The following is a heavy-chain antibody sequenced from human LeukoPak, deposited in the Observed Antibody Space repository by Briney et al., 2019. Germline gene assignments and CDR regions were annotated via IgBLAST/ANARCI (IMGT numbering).Heavy chain of an antibody. J-gene: IGHJ3*02. D-gene: IGHD5-18*01. CDR3: AKNVDTAIVAPRAFDI. V-gene: IGHV3-23*01. CDR2: ISGSGGST. Sequence: GGSLRLSCAASGFTFSSYAMSWVRQAPGKGLEWVSAISGSGGSTYYADSVKGRFTISRDSSKNTLFLQMNSLRAEDTAVYYCAKNVDTAIVAPRAFDIWGQGTMVTVSS. CDR1: GFTFSSYA.